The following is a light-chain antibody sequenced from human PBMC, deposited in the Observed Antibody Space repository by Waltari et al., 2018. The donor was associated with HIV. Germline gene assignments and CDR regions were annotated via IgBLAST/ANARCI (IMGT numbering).Light chain of an antibody. J-gene: IGLJ3*02. CDR3: QTWVTGILV. CDR2: GNSDGSH. V-gene: IGLV4-69*01. Sequence: QLVLSQSPSASASLGASVKPTCTLSSGHSSYAIAWHQQQPEKGPQYLMKGNSDGSHTKGDGIPDRFSGSSSGAERYLTISSLQSEDEADYYCQTWVTGILVFGGGTKLTVL. CDR1: SGHSSYA.